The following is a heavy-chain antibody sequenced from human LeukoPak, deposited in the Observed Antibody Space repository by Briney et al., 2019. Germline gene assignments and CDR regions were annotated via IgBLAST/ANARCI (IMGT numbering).Heavy chain of an antibody. CDR1: GDSVSSNSAA. CDR2: TYYRSKCYN. V-gene: IGHV6-1*01. D-gene: IGHD6-6*01. CDR3: ARGAYAVGSSGPQSYYYGMDV. J-gene: IGHJ6*02. Sequence: SQTLSLTCAISGDSVSSNSAAWNWIRQSPSRGLEWLGRTYYRSKCYNDYAVSVKSRITINPDTSKNQFSLQLTSVTPEDTAVYYCARGAYAVGSSGPQSYYYGMDVWGQGTTVTVSS.